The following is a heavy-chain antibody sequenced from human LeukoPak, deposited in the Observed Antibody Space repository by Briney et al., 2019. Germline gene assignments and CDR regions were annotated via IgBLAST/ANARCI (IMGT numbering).Heavy chain of an antibody. D-gene: IGHD6-19*01. V-gene: IGHV3-43*02. Sequence: GGSLRLSCAASGFTFDDYAMHWVRQAPGKGLEWVSLISGDGGSTYYADSVKGRFTISRDNSKNSLYLQMNSLRTEDTALYYCGYGYSSGWYYMDVWGNGTTVTVSS. J-gene: IGHJ6*03. CDR2: ISGDGGST. CDR1: GFTFDDYA. CDR3: GYGYSSGWYYMDV.